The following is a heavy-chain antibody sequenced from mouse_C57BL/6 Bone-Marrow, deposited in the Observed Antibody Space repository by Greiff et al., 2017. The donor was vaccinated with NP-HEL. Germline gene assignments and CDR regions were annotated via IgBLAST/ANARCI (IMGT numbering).Heavy chain of an antibody. CDR1: GYSITSGYY. CDR2: ISYDGSN. V-gene: IGHV3-6*01. Sequence: VQLQQSGPGLVKPSQSLSLTCSVTGYSITSGYYWNWIRQFPGNKLEWMGYISYDGSNNYNPSLKNRISITRDTSKNQFFLKLNSVTTEDTATYYCARETVEAPYYAMDYWGHGASVTVSS. CDR3: ARETVEAPYYAMDY. D-gene: IGHD1-1*01. J-gene: IGHJ4*01.